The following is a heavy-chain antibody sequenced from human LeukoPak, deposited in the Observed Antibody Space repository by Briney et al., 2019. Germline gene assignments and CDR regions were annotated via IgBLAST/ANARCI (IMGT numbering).Heavy chain of an antibody. D-gene: IGHD2-2*01. Sequence: GGSLRLSCAASGFTFSSYAMHWVRQAPGKGLEWVAVISYDGSNKYYADSVKGRFTISRDNSKNTLYLQMNSLRAEDTAVYYCAKDIVVVPAARYFDHWGQGTLVTVSS. J-gene: IGHJ1*01. CDR1: GFTFSSYA. CDR3: AKDIVVVPAARYFDH. CDR2: ISYDGSNK. V-gene: IGHV3-30*04.